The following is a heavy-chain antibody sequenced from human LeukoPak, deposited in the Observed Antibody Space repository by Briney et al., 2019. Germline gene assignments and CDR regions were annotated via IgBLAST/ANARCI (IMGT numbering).Heavy chain of an antibody. J-gene: IGHJ4*02. CDR1: GYTFSAYG. V-gene: IGHV1-69*13. D-gene: IGHD2-15*01. CDR3: AREGCSGGSCYS. CDR2: IIPIFGTA. Sequence: GASVKVSCKASGYTFSAYGITWVRQAPGQGLEWMGGIIPIFGTANYAQKFQGRVTITADESTSTAYMELSSLRSEDTAVYYCAREGCSGGSCYSWGQGTLVTVSS.